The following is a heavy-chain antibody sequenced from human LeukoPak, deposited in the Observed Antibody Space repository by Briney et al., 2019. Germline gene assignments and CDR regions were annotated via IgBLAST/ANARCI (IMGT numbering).Heavy chain of an antibody. CDR3: AATYYDISTGYLSTLHEFDP. CDR2: IYYSGST. J-gene: IGHJ5*02. V-gene: IGHV4-59*08. Sequence: SETLSLTCTVSGGSISSYYWSWIRQPPGKGLEWIGYIYYSGSTNYNPSLKSRVTISVDTSKNQFSLKLSSVTAADTAVYYCAATYYDISTGYLSTLHEFDPWGQGTLVTVSS. CDR1: GGSISSYY. D-gene: IGHD3-9*01.